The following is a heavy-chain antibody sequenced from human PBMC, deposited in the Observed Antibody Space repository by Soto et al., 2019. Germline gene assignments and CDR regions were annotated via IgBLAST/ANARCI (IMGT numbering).Heavy chain of an antibody. V-gene: IGHV3-9*01. D-gene: IGHD3-3*02. CDR2: ISWNSGRI. CDR1: GFTFDDYA. Sequence: GGSLRLSCAASGFTFDDYAMHWVRQVPGKGLEWVSGISWNSGRIGYADSVKGRFTISRDDAKNSLYLQMDSLRADDTAVYYCARESFSASPNFFDYWGQGTLVTVSS. CDR3: ARESFSASPNFFDY. J-gene: IGHJ4*02.